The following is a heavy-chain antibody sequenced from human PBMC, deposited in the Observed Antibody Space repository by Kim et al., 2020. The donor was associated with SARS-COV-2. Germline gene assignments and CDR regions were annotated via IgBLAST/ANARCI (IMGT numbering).Heavy chain of an antibody. J-gene: IGHJ4*02. D-gene: IGHD6-19*01. V-gene: IGHV6-1*01. Sequence: SVNSRITINPDTSKNQFSLRLNSVTPEDTAVYYCATDNLLSSGWYYFDYWGQGTLVTVSS. CDR3: ATDNLLSSGWYYFDY.